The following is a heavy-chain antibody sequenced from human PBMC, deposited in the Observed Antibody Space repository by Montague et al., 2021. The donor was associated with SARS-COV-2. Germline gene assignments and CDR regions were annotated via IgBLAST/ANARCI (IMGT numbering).Heavy chain of an antibody. CDR2: INESVSA. CDR3: ARGSHRRGRGLGI. Sequence: SETLSLTCAVSGGSFSDYYWTWIRQPPGKGLEWIGDINESVSANYTPSLKSRVTISVDTAKNQFSLNLYSVTAADTALYYCARGSHRRGRGLGIWGQGTLVTVSS. D-gene: IGHD3-10*01. J-gene: IGHJ3*02. CDR1: GGSFSDYY. V-gene: IGHV4-34*01.